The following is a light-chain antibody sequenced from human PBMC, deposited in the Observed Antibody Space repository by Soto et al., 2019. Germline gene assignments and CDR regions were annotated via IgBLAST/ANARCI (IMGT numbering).Light chain of an antibody. CDR3: TSFTSSSTWV. V-gene: IGLV2-14*03. CDR2: EVS. J-gene: IGLJ3*02. CDR1: SSDVGGYNY. Sequence: QSVLTQPASVSGSPGQSITISCTGTSSDVGGYNYVSWFQQHPGKAPKSKIYEVSNRPSGVSNRFSGSKSGYTASLTISELQAEDEADYYCTSFTSSSTWVFGGGTKVTVL.